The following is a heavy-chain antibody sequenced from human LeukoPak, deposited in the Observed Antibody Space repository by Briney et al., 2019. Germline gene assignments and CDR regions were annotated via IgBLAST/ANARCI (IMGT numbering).Heavy chain of an antibody. V-gene: IGHV3-53*01. J-gene: IGHJ3*02. Sequence: GGSLRLSCAASGFTVSSNYMSWVRQAPGKGLEWVSVIYSGGSTYYADSVKGRFTISRDNSKNTLYLQMNSLRAEDTAVYYCARDRRDGYNDIWGQGTMVTVSS. CDR1: GFTVSSNY. D-gene: IGHD5-24*01. CDR2: IYSGGST. CDR3: ARDRRDGYNDI.